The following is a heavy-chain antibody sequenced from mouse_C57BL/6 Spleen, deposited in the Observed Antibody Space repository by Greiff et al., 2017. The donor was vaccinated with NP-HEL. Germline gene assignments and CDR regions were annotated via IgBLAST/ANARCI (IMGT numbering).Heavy chain of an antibody. Sequence: EVQLVESGGGLVQPKGSLKLSCAASGFTFNTYAMHWVRQAPGKGLEWVARIRSKSSNYATYYADSVKDRFTISRDDSQSMLYLQMNNLKTEDTAMYYFVRDYGSSYETWFAYWGQGTLVTVSA. CDR3: VRDYGSSYETWFAY. V-gene: IGHV10-3*01. CDR1: GFTFNTYA. CDR2: IRSKSSNYAT. D-gene: IGHD1-1*01. J-gene: IGHJ3*01.